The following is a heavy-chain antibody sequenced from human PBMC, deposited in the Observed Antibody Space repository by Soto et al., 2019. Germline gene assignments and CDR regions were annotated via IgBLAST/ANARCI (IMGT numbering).Heavy chain of an antibody. CDR2: INHSGST. J-gene: IGHJ3*02. CDR3: ASRSLQVLGGAFDI. V-gene: IGHV4-34*01. CDR1: GGSFSGYY. Sequence: QVQLQQWGAGLLKPSETLSLTCAVYGGSFSGYYWSWIRQPPGKGLEWIGEINHSGSTNYNPSLKSRVTISVDTSKNQFSLKLSSVTAADTAVYYCASRSLQVLGGAFDIWGQGTMVTVSS. D-gene: IGHD7-27*01.